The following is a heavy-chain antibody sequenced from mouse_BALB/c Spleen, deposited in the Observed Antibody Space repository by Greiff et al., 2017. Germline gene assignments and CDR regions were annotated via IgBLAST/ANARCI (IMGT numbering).Heavy chain of an antibody. CDR2: ISYDGSN. J-gene: IGHJ4*01. Sequence: ESGPGLVKPSQSLSLTCSVTGYSITSGYYWNWIRQFPGNNLEWMGYISYDGSNNYNPSLKNRISITRDTSKNQFFLKLNSVTTEDTATYYCARESSGYLYYYAMDYWGQGTSVTVSS. D-gene: IGHD3-1*01. V-gene: IGHV3-6*02. CDR3: ARESSGYLYYYAMDY. CDR1: GYSITSGYY.